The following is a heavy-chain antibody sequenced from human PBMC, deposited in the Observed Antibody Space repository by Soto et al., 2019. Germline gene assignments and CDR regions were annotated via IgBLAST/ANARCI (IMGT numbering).Heavy chain of an antibody. D-gene: IGHD2-2*01. J-gene: IGHJ3*02. Sequence: PGGSLRLSCAASGFTFSSYGMHWVRQAPGKGLEWVAVISYDGSNKYYADSVKGRFTISRDNSKNTLYLQMNSLRAEDTAVYYCAKSDIVVVPAADGVAFDIWGQGTMVTVSS. CDR1: GFTFSSYG. CDR3: AKSDIVVVPAADGVAFDI. V-gene: IGHV3-30*18. CDR2: ISYDGSNK.